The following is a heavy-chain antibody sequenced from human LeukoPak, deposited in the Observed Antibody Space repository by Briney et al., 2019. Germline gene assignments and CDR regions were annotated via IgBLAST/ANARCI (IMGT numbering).Heavy chain of an antibody. CDR2: IKSITDGGTI. CDR1: GFTFSDTW. V-gene: IGHV3-15*01. CDR3: STRPLFYSDYGPADWYYYMDV. J-gene: IGHJ6*03. Sequence: MPGGSLSLSCAASGFTFSDTWMSWVRQAPGKGLEWVGRIKSITDGGTIDHAEPAKGIFTISRDYSKNTLIQQMNSLKTEDTAVYYCSTRPLFYSDYGPADWYYYMDVWGKGTTVTVSS. D-gene: IGHD5-12*01.